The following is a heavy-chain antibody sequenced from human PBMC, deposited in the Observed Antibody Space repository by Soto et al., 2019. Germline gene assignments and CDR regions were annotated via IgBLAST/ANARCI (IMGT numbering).Heavy chain of an antibody. CDR2: IIPIFGTA. V-gene: IGHV1-69*01. CDR3: ARASRKNSGPYYYYYYGMDV. CDR1: GGTFSSYA. Sequence: QVQLVQSGAEVKKPGSSVKVSCKASGGTFSSYAISWVRQAPGQGLEWMGGIIPIFGTANYAQKFQGRVTITADESTSTAYMELSSLRSEDTAVYYCARASRKNSGPYYYYYYGMDVWGQGTTVTVSS. J-gene: IGHJ6*02. D-gene: IGHD6-13*01.